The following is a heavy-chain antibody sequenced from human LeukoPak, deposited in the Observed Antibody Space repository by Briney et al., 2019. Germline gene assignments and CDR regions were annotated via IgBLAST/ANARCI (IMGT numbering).Heavy chain of an antibody. CDR2: IYYSGST. J-gene: IGHJ4*02. D-gene: IGHD3-3*01. CDR3: ARTMYYDFWSGYYTYLDY. Sequence: SETLSLTCTVSGGSISSSSYYWGWIRQPPGKGLEWIVSIYYSGSTYYNPSLKSRVTISVDTSKNQFSLKLSPVTAADTAVYYCARTMYYDFWSGYYTYLDYWGQGTLVTVSS. V-gene: IGHV4-39*01. CDR1: GGSISSSSYY.